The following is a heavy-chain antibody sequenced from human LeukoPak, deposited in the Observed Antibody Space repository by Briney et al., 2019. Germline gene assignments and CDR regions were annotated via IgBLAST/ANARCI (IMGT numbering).Heavy chain of an antibody. V-gene: IGHV4-38-2*02. D-gene: IGHD6-19*01. Sequence: SETLSLTCTVSGYSISSGYYWGWIRPPPGKGLEWIGSIYHSGSTYYNPSLKSRVTMSVDTSKNQFSLKLSSVTAADTSVYYCARGLSSGADRGLDYWGQGTLVTVSS. CDR1: GYSISSGYY. J-gene: IGHJ4*01. CDR2: IYHSGST. CDR3: ARGLSSGADRGLDY.